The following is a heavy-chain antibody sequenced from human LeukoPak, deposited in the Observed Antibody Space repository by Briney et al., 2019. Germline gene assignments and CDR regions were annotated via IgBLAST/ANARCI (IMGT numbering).Heavy chain of an antibody. CDR3: AREKYYDILTD. Sequence: KPSETLTPTLTVSGGSISSYYWSWIRQPPGKGLEWIGYIYYSGSTNYNPSLKSRVTISVDTSKNQFSLKLSSVTAADTAVYYCAREKYYDILTDWGQGTLVTVSS. CDR1: GGSISSYY. D-gene: IGHD3-9*01. V-gene: IGHV4-59*01. J-gene: IGHJ4*02. CDR2: IYYSGST.